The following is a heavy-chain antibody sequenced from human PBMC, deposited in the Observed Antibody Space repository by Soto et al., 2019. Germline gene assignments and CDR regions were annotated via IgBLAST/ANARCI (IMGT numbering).Heavy chain of an antibody. CDR2: MSHSGGT. J-gene: IGHJ6*03. Sequence: PSETLSLTCAVYGGSISSGRYYWSWIRQPPGMGLEWIGEMSHSGGTHFNPSLKSRVTISVDTSKNQFSLKLSSVTAADTAVYYCARGKDDFWSGYYYYYYYMDVWGKGTTVTVSS. CDR3: ARGKDDFWSGYYYYYYYMDV. D-gene: IGHD3-3*01. CDR1: GGSISSGRYY. V-gene: IGHV4-34*01.